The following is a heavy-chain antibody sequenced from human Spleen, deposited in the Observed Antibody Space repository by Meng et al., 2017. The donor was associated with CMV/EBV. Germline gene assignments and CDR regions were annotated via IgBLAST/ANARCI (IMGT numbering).Heavy chain of an antibody. CDR2: IYYTGST. CDR3: ARDRRTGMGDYFDY. V-gene: IGHV4-39*07. CDR1: GVSVSSNSYY. J-gene: IGHJ4*02. Sequence: SETLSLTCSVSGVSVSSNSYYWDWIRQPPGKGLEWIGTIYYTGSTSYYNPSLESRVTMSLDASKSQFSLKLTSVTAADTAVYYCARDRRTGMGDYFDYWGQGTLVTVSS. D-gene: IGHD5-18*01.